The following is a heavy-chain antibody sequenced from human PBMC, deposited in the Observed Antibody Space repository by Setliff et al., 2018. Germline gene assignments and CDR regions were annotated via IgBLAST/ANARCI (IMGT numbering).Heavy chain of an antibody. CDR1: GGSISSSNYY. CDR3: ARHGLQFLEWLSAFDY. Sequence: SETLSLTCTVSGGSISSSNYYWGWIRQPPGKGLEWIGNIYYGGSAYYNPSLKSRVTISVDTSKNQLSLKLTSVTAADTAVYYCARHGLQFLEWLSAFDYWGQGTLVTVSS. V-gene: IGHV4-39*01. J-gene: IGHJ4*02. CDR2: IYYGGSA. D-gene: IGHD3-3*01.